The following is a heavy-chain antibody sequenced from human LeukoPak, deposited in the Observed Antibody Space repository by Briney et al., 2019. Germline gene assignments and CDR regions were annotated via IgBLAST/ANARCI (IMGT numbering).Heavy chain of an antibody. CDR2: ISGSGGST. J-gene: IGHJ3*02. CDR3: AKDYGLGELSAFDI. D-gene: IGHD3-10*01. V-gene: IGHV3-23*01. CDR1: GFTFSSYA. Sequence: GGSLRLSCAASGFTFSSYAMSWVRQAPGKGLEGVSAISGSGGSTYYADSVKGRFTISRDNSKNTLYMQMNSMRAEDKAVYYCAKDYGLGELSAFDIWGQGTMVTVPS.